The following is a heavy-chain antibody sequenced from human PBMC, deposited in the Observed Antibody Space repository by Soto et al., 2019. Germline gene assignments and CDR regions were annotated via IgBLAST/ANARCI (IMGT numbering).Heavy chain of an antibody. CDR2: IWYDGTSK. CDR3: VRDLSSSGNYKNDAFHI. CDR1: GLTFTRSG. V-gene: IGHV3-33*01. J-gene: IGHJ3*02. D-gene: IGHD3-10*01. Sequence: QVQLVEAGGGVVQSGTSLRLSCAASGLTFTRSGMHWVRQAPGKGLEWVAVIWYDGTSKYYGDSVKGRFTISRDNSKNTLYLQMNRLRPEETAVYYCVRDLSSSGNYKNDAFHIWGKGTMVTVSS.